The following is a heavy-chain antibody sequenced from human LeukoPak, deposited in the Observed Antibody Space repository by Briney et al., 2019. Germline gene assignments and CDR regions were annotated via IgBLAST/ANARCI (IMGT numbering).Heavy chain of an antibody. D-gene: IGHD6-19*01. J-gene: IGHJ4*02. CDR3: ARWPTAVAGTYADY. CDR2: MNPNSGNT. Sequence: ASVKVSCTASGHTFTSYDINWVRQATGQGLEWMGWMNPNSGNTGYAQKFQGRVTMTRNTSISTAYMELSSLRSEDTAVYYCARWPTAVAGTYADYWGQGTLVTVSS. V-gene: IGHV1-8*01. CDR1: GHTFTSYD.